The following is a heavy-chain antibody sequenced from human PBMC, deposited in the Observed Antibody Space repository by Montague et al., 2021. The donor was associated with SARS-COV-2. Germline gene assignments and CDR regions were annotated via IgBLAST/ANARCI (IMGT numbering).Heavy chain of an antibody. Sequence: SETLSLTCAVYGGSFSGYYWSWIRQLPGKGLEWIVEINHSGSTNYNPSLKSRVTISVDTSKNQFSLKMSSVTAADTAVDYCARVRYYGSGTSLGMDVWGQGTTVTVSS. CDR2: INHSGST. D-gene: IGHD3-10*01. J-gene: IGHJ6*02. CDR1: GGSFSGYY. CDR3: ARVRYYGSGTSLGMDV. V-gene: IGHV4-34*01.